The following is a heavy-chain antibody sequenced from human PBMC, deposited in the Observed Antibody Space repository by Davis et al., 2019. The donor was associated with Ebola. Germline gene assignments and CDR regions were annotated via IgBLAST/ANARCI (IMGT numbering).Heavy chain of an antibody. CDR2: IYYSGST. V-gene: IGHV4-59*01. CDR3: ARLRAATSDFDY. J-gene: IGHJ4*02. Sequence: MPSETLSLTCTVSGGSISSYYWSWIRQPPGKGLEWIGYIYYSGSTNYNPSLKSRVTISVDTSKNQFSLKLSSVTAADTAVYYCARLRAATSDFDYWGQGTLVTVSS. CDR1: GGSISSYY. D-gene: IGHD4-17*01.